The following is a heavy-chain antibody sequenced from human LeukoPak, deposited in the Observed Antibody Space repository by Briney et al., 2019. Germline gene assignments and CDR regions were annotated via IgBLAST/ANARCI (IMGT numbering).Heavy chain of an antibody. CDR2: IYSGGST. Sequence: GGSLRLSCAASGFTVSSNYMSWVRQAPGKGLEWVSVIYSGGSTYYADSVKGRFTISRDNSKNTLYLQMNSLRAEDTAVYYCAKVSGGGLYYDGMDVWGQGTTVTASS. CDR3: AKVSGGGLYYDGMDV. J-gene: IGHJ6*02. V-gene: IGHV3-53*01. D-gene: IGHD1-14*01. CDR1: GFTVSSNY.